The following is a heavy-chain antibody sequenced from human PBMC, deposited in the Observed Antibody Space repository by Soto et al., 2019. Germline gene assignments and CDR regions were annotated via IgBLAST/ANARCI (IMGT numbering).Heavy chain of an antibody. D-gene: IGHD6-6*01. CDR3: ARTRSFTLGFYYDGMDV. V-gene: IGHV5-51*01. CDR1: GYSFASYW. CDR2: IYPGDSDT. J-gene: IGHJ6*02. Sequence: GESLKISCQGSGYSFASYWIGWVRQMPGEDLEWMGIIYPGDSDTRYSPSFQGQVTISADKSLRTAYLQWTSLKASDTALYYCARTRSFTLGFYYDGMDVWGQGTTVTVSS.